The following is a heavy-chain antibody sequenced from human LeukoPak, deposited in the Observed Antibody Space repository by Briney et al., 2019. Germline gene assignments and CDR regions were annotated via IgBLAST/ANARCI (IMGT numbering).Heavy chain of an antibody. CDR1: GFTFSNYW. V-gene: IGHV3-7*03. CDR3: AREDRSCYYH. D-gene: IGHD2-15*01. CDR2: IKQDGGET. Sequence: GGSLRLSCVASGFTFSNYWMAWLRQAPGKGLEWVASIKQDGGETFYVDSVRGRFSISRDNAKNSLYLQMNSLRADDTVVYYCAREDRSCYYHWGQATLVTVSS. J-gene: IGHJ4*02.